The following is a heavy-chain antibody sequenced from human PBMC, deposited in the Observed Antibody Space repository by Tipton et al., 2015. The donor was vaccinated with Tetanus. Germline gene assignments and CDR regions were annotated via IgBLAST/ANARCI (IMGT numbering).Heavy chain of an antibody. CDR2: IYYSGTS. CDR1: GASISRSDYY. V-gene: IGHV4-39*07. Sequence: TLSLTCTVSGASISRSDYYWGWIRQAPGKGLEGIGSIYYSGTSYYNPSLKSRVTMSVDTSKNHVSLRLTSVTAADTGVYFCVRGRGSGAQSFGFEHWGRGTQVIVSS. D-gene: IGHD1-26*01. J-gene: IGHJ4*02. CDR3: VRGRGSGAQSFGFEH.